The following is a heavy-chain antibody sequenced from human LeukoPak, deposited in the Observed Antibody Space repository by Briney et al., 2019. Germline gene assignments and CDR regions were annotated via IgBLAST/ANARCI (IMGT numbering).Heavy chain of an antibody. CDR2: IKQDGSEK. J-gene: IGHJ4*02. V-gene: IGHV3-7*01. D-gene: IGHD3-9*01. CDR3: ARDNRYDILTGYYTLNYFDY. CDR1: GFTFSSFW. Sequence: PGGSLRLSCAASGFTFSSFWMSWVRQAPGKGLEWVANIKQDGSEKYYVDSMKGRFTISRDNAKNSLYLQMNSLRAEDTAVYYCARDNRYDILTGYYTLNYFDYWGQGTLVTVSS.